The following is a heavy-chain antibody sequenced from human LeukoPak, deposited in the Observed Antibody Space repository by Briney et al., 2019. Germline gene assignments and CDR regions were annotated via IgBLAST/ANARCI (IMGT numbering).Heavy chain of an antibody. CDR1: GFTFDDYA. Sequence: GGSLRLSCAASGFTFDDYAMHWVRQAPGKGLEWVSVIYSGGSTYYADSVKGRFTISRDNSKNTLYLQMNSLRAEDTAVYYCARAWDYWGQGTLVTVSS. CDR2: IYSGGST. V-gene: IGHV3-66*01. J-gene: IGHJ4*02. CDR3: ARAWDY.